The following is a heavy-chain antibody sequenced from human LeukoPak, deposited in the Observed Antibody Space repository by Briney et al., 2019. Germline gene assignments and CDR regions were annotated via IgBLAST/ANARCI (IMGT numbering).Heavy chain of an antibody. Sequence: GGSLRLSCAASGFILSDHYIDWVRQAPGKGLEWVGRTRNKANSYTTEYAASVKGRFTISRDDPRNLLYLQMNSLKSEDTAVYYCGRSGRYRPSDLWGQGTLVTVSS. V-gene: IGHV3-72*01. CDR1: GFILSDHY. D-gene: IGHD1-26*01. CDR2: TRNKANSYTT. J-gene: IGHJ5*02. CDR3: GRSGRYRPSDL.